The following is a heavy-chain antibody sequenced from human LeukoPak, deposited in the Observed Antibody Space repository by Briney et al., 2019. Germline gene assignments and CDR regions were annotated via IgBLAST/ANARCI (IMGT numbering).Heavy chain of an antibody. J-gene: IGHJ4*02. V-gene: IGHV4-59*01. Sequence: SETLSLTCTVSGGSISSYYWSWIRQPPGKGLEWIGYIYYSGSTNYNPSLRSRVTISVDTSKNQFSLKLSSVTAADTAVYYCARGGRAYSGSYFYYWGQGTLVTVSS. CDR3: ARGGRAYSGSYFYY. CDR1: GGSISSYY. D-gene: IGHD1-26*01. CDR2: IYYSGST.